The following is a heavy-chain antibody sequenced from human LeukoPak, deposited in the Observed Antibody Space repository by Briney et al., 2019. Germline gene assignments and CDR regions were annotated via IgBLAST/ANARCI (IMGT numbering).Heavy chain of an antibody. Sequence: GGSLRLSCAASGFTFSLYSMNWVRQAPGKGLEWVSSSSSSSYIYYADSVKGRFTISKDNAKNSLYLQMNSLRAEDTAVYYCATSAHIEVGTAPPPDYWGQGTLVTVTS. CDR1: GFTFSLYS. J-gene: IGHJ4*02. CDR2: SSSSSYI. CDR3: ATSAHIEVGTAPPPDY. V-gene: IGHV3-21*01. D-gene: IGHD2-21*02.